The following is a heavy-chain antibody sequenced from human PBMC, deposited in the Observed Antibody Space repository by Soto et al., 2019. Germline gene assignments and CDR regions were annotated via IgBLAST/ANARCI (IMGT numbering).Heavy chain of an antibody. J-gene: IGHJ4*02. CDR1: GYTFTSYA. Sequence: ASVKVSCKASGYTFTSYAMHWVRQAPGQRLEWMGWINAGNGNTKYSQKLQGRVTMTTDTSTSSAYMELRSLRSDDTAVYYCARESSSSCHDYWGQGTLVTVSS. V-gene: IGHV1-3*01. D-gene: IGHD6-13*01. CDR2: INAGNGNT. CDR3: ARESSSSCHDY.